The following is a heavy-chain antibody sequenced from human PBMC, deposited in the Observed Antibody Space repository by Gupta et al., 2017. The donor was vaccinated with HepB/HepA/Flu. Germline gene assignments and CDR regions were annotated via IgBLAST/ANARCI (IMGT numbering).Heavy chain of an antibody. D-gene: IGHD3-22*01. V-gene: IGHV5-51*01. Sequence: EVQLVQSGAEAKKPGASLKISCKTSGYYFTKYWIAWVGQMPGKGLEWMGISFPGDSDVRYSPSFQGQVTISADKSTNTAYLQWTSLQASDTATYYCARRDDSSGDHFGFDPWGQGTQVTVSS. CDR3: ARRDDSSGDHFGFDP. J-gene: IGHJ5*02. CDR2: SFPGDSDV. CDR1: GYYFTKYW.